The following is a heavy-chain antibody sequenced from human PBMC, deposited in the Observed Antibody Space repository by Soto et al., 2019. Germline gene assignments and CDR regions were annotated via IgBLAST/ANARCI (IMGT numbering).Heavy chain of an antibody. CDR2: IHPGDSDT. J-gene: IGHJ5*02. CDR1: GYIFSTNW. CDR3: ARLFGSGWSGFDP. D-gene: IGHD6-19*01. Sequence: GESLKISCKGSGYIFSTNWIGWVRQMPGKGLEWMGIIHPGDSDTRYSPSFEGQVTISADKSISTAYLQWSSLKASDTAIYHCARLFGSGWSGFDPWGQGTLVTVSS. V-gene: IGHV5-51*01.